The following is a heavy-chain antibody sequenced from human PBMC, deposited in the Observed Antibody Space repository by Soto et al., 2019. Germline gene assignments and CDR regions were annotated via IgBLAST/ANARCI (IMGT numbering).Heavy chain of an antibody. V-gene: IGHV4-38-2*02. CDR3: AALWFGELAFNY. J-gene: IGHJ4*01. D-gene: IGHD3-10*01. CDR2: VYHNGIM. Sequence: PETLSLTCSVSGYSISSGYYWGWVRQAPGQGLEWLGSVYHNGIMFHNPSFQSRVTISVDTSKNQFSLNLRSVTAADTAVYYCAALWFGELAFNYWGHGILVTV. CDR1: GYSISSGYY.